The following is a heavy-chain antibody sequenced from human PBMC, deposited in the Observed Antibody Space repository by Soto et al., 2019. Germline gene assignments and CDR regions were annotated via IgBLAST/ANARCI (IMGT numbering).Heavy chain of an antibody. CDR2: IYSIGNT. V-gene: IGHV4-39*01. J-gene: IGHJ6*02. CDR1: GASIRSGAY. Sequence: QLQLRESGPGLVKPSETLSLTCTVSGASIRSGAYWGWIRQPPGKGLEWIGSIYSIGNTYYNPSLKSGVTISADPSKNQFSLNLISGTAADTAVYYCRRSSRYSTDVWGQGITVTVSS. CDR3: RRSSRYSTDV. D-gene: IGHD6-19*01.